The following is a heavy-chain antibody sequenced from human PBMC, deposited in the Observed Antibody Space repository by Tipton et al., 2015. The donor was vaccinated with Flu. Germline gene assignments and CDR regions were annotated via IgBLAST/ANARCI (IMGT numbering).Heavy chain of an antibody. Sequence: GSLRLSCAASGFIFSNYEMNWVRQAPGKGLEWVSYISSGGTTISYADSVRGRFTISRDNAKNALFLHLNSLRAEDTAVYYCATLTGDDYWGQGIVVTVSS. D-gene: IGHD7-27*01. CDR2: ISSGGTTI. CDR1: GFIFSNYE. J-gene: IGHJ4*02. CDR3: ATLTGDDY. V-gene: IGHV3-48*03.